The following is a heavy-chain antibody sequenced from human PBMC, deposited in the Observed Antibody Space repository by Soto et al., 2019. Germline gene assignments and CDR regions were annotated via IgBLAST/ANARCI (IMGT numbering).Heavy chain of an antibody. V-gene: IGHV4-4*02. Sequence: QVQLQESGPGLVKPSGTLSLTCAVSGASISSSNWWSWVRQPPGKGLEWIGEIYHGGSTNYKQSLQSRVHMSVDKSKHQFSLKLSSVTAADTAVYYCTTELGSDFDYWGQGTLVTVSS. D-gene: IGHD7-27*01. J-gene: IGHJ4*02. CDR3: TTELGSDFDY. CDR2: IYHGGST. CDR1: GASISSSNW.